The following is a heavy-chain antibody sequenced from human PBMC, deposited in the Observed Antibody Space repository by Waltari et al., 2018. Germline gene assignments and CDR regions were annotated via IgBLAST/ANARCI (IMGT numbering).Heavy chain of an antibody. CDR2: FDPEYGEA. D-gene: IGHD2-15*01. J-gene: IGHJ5*02. CDR3: TRDRVGYCSGGTCYSRWFDP. CDR1: GYSLPKSA. Sequence: QVQLVQSGAEVTKPGASVKVSCRVSGYSLPKSALHWVRQAPGKGLEWLGGFDPEYGEAVYAQEFQGRVTMTEDTSKDTAYMELSSLTYEDTAVYYCTRDRVGYCSGGTCYSRWFDPWGQGTLVTVSS. V-gene: IGHV1-24*01.